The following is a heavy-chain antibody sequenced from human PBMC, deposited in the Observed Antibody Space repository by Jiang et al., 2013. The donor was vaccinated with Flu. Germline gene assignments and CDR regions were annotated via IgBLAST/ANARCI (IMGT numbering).Heavy chain of an antibody. CDR3: ARDAHPDFWSGYYYYYMDV. Sequence: GSGLVKPSQTLSLTCTVSGGSISSGDYYWSWIRQPPGKGLEWIGYIYYSGSTYYNPSLKSRVTISVDTSKNQFSLKLSSVTAADTAVYYCARDAHPDFWSGYYYYYMDVWGKGTTVTVSS. CDR1: GGSISSGDYY. CDR2: IYYSGST. D-gene: IGHD3-3*01. J-gene: IGHJ6*03. V-gene: IGHV4-30-4*01.